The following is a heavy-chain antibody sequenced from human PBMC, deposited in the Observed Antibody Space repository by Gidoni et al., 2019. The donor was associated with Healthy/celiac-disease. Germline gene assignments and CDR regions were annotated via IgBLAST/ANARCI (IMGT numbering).Heavy chain of an antibody. J-gene: IGHJ3*02. CDR3: ARETGIVGATFAFDI. D-gene: IGHD1-26*01. V-gene: IGHV1-69*01. Sequence: RVTITADESTSTAYMELSSLRSEDTAVYYCARETGIVGATFAFDIWGQGTMVTVSS.